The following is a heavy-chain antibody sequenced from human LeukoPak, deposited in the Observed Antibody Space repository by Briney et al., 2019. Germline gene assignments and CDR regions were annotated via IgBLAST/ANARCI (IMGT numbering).Heavy chain of an antibody. CDR2: INPNSGGT. CDR3: ARAPLWFGEFRFDY. CDR1: GYTFTGYY. D-gene: IGHD3-10*01. V-gene: IGHV1-2*02. Sequence: ASVKVSCKASGYTFTGYYMHWVRQAPGQGLEWMVWINPNSGGTNYAQKFQGRVTMTRDTSISTAYMELSRLRSDDTAVYYCARAPLWFGEFRFDYWGQGTLVTVSS. J-gene: IGHJ4*02.